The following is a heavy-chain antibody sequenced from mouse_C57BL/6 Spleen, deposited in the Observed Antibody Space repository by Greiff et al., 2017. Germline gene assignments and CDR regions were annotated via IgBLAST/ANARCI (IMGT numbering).Heavy chain of an antibody. CDR2: ISSGSSTI. CDR1: GFTFSDYG. D-gene: IGHD2-1*01. Sequence: EVKLMESGGGLVKPGGSLKLFCAASGFTFSDYGMHWVRQAPEKGLEWVAYISSGSSTIYYADTVKGRFTISRDNAKNTLFLQMTSLRSEDTAMYYCAREYRNYVFAYWGQGTLVTVSA. CDR3: AREYRNYVFAY. J-gene: IGHJ3*01. V-gene: IGHV5-17*01.